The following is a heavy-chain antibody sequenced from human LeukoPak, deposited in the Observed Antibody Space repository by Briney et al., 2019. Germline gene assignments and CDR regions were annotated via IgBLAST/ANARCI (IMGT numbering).Heavy chain of an antibody. CDR2: INSDGSTT. J-gene: IGHJ4*02. Sequence: GGSLRLSCAASGFTFSSYWMHWVRQAPGKGLVWVSNINSDGSTTTYADSVKGRFTISRDNDKNTLYLQMKSLRAEDTAVYYCAREAGGRELEWGQGTLVTVSS. D-gene: IGHD6-13*01. CDR1: GFTFSSYW. V-gene: IGHV3-74*01. CDR3: AREAGGRELE.